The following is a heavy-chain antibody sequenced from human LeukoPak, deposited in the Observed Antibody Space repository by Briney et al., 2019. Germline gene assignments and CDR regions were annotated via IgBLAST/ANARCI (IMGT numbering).Heavy chain of an antibody. J-gene: IGHJ4*02. D-gene: IGHD3-22*01. V-gene: IGHV3-9*01. CDR2: ISWNSGSI. Sequence: PGGSLRLSCAASGFTFDDYAMHWVRQAPGKGLEWVSGISWNSGSIGYADSVKGRFTISRDNAKNSLYQQMNSLRAEDTALYYCAKSPHYYDSNFDYWGRGTLVTVSS. CDR1: GFTFDDYA. CDR3: AKSPHYYDSNFDY.